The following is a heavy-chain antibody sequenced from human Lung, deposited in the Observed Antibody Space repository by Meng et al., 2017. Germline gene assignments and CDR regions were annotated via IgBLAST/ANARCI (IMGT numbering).Heavy chain of an antibody. CDR2: INPKSGGT. Sequence: QVQLVQAGAEGKKPGASVKGSCKASGYTFTGYYIHWVRQAPGQGLEWMGRINPKSGGTNYAQKFQGRVTMTRDTSISTAYIELSGLRSDDTAVYYCARGGSYSSDYWGQGTLVTVSS. CDR1: GYTFTGYY. D-gene: IGHD3-16*01. CDR3: ARGGSYSSDY. J-gene: IGHJ4*02. V-gene: IGHV1-2*06.